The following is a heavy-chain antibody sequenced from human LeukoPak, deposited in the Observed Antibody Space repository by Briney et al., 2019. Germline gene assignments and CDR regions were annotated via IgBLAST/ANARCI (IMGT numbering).Heavy chain of an antibody. CDR3: ARDLTGTDMWFDP. CDR2: IYTSGST. D-gene: IGHD1-7*01. J-gene: IGHJ5*02. Sequence: PSQTLSLTCTVSGGSISSGSYYWSWIRQPAGKGLEWIGRIYTSGSTNYNPSLKSRVTISVDTSKNQFSLNLTSVTAADTAVYYCARDLTGTDMWFDPWGQGTLVTVSS. V-gene: IGHV4-61*02. CDR1: GGSISSGSYY.